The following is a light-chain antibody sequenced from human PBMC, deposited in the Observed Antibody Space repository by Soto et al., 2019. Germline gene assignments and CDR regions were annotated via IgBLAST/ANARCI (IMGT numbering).Light chain of an antibody. Sequence: EIMVTESPAAVSVTHTERATLSCRASKSVSSSYLAWYQQKPGQAPRLLIYGASSRATGIPSRFSGSGSGTDFTLTISSLQPEDFAAYYCQQRSNSPLTFGQGTKVDIK. CDR1: KSVSSSY. CDR3: QQRSNSPLT. CDR2: GAS. J-gene: IGKJ1*01. V-gene: IGKV3D-20*02.